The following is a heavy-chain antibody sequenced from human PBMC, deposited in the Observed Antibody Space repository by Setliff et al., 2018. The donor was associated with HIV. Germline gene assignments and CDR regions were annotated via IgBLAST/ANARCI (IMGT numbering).Heavy chain of an antibody. D-gene: IGHD5-12*01. V-gene: IGHV4-4*07. CDR2: FYHSGST. CDR3: AREIWGQVAHVPYGMDV. Sequence: PSETLSLTCTVSGGSISSYYWSWIRQPAGKGLEWIGRFYHSGSTNYNPSLKSRVTMSVDTSKNQFSLKVRYVTAADTAIYYCAREIWGQVAHVPYGMDVWGQGTTVTVSS. J-gene: IGHJ6*02. CDR1: GGSISSYY.